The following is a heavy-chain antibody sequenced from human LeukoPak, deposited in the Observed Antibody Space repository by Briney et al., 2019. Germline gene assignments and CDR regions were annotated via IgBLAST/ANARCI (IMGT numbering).Heavy chain of an antibody. V-gene: IGHV3-21*01. J-gene: IGHJ3*02. CDR1: GFTFSSYS. D-gene: IGHD6-13*01. CDR2: ISSSSSYI. CDR3: ARRDSNSWNDAFDI. Sequence: GGSLRLSCAASGFTFSSYSMNWVRQAPGKGLEWVSSISSSSSYIYYADSVKGRFTIPRDNAKNSLYLQMNSLRAEDTAVYYCARRDSNSWNDAFDIWGQGTMVTVSS.